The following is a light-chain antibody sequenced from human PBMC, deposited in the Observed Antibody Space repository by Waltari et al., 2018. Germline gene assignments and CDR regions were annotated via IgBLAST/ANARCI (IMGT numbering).Light chain of an antibody. CDR2: TAS. CDR1: RNLDNW. J-gene: IGKJ2*01. Sequence: DSQMTQFPSSLSAFVGARVTITCRASRNLDNWLAWYQQKPGRAPKLLIYTASTLAAGVPSRFSGSGSGTEFTLTITSLQPDDSATYFCQWPDTYFGQGTKLEIK. V-gene: IGKV1-5*03. CDR3: QWPDTY.